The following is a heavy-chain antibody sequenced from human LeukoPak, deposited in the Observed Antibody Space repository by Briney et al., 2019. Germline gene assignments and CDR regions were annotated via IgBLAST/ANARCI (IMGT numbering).Heavy chain of an antibody. CDR2: INPNSGGT. Sequence: ASAKVSCKASGYTFTGYYMHWVRQAPGQGLEWMGWINPNSGGTNYAQKFQGRVTMTRDTSISTAYMELSRLRSDDTAVYYCARDRDIVATIYYYYYYGMDVWGQGTTVTVSS. CDR1: GYTFTGYY. D-gene: IGHD5-12*01. J-gene: IGHJ6*02. V-gene: IGHV1-2*02. CDR3: ARDRDIVATIYYYYYYGMDV.